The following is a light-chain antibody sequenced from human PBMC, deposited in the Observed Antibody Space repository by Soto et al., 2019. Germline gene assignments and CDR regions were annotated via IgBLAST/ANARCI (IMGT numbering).Light chain of an antibody. CDR1: QSVSSY. J-gene: IGKJ1*01. Sequence: EIVLTQSPGTLSLSPGERATLSCRASQSVSSYLAWYQQKPGQAPRLLIYDASNRATGIPARFSGSGSGTDFTVAISRLQSEDLAIYFCQQYHNRWTFGQGTKVDIK. V-gene: IGKV3-11*01. CDR3: QQYHNRWT. CDR2: DAS.